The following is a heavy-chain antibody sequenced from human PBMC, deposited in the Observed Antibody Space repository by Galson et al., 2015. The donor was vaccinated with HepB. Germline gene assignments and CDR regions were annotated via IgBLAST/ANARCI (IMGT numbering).Heavy chain of an antibody. D-gene: IGHD2-2*01. CDR1: GFSFSAYS. J-gene: IGHJ6*02. V-gene: IGHV3-48*02. CDR2: ISSSSSTI. Sequence: SLRLSCAASGFSFSAYSMNWVRQAPGKGLEWVSYISSSSSTIYYADSVKGRFTISRDNAKNSLYVQMNSLRDEDTAVYYCAREHVPGPYYYGVDVWGQGTTVTVSS. CDR3: AREHVPGPYYYGVDV.